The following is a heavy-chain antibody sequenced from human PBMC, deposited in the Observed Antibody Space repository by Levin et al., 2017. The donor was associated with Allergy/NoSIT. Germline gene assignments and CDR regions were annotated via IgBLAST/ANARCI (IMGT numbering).Heavy chain of an antibody. CDR1: GYTFTNYW. CDR3: ARVRHEYSSSSGRNYHYYYMDV. D-gene: IGHD6-6*01. J-gene: IGHJ6*03. CDR2: IYPGDSDT. V-gene: IGHV5-51*01. Sequence: GGSLRLSCKSSGYTFTNYWIAWVRQMPGQGLEWMGIIYPGDSDTRYSPSFQGQVTISADKSITIAYLQWSSLQASDTAMYYCARVRHEYSSSSGRNYHYYYMDVWGKGTTVTVSS.